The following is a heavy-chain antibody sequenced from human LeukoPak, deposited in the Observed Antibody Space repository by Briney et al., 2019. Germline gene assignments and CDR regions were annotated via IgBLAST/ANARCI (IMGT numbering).Heavy chain of an antibody. J-gene: IGHJ5*02. CDR1: GGTFSSYA. CDR2: IIPILGIA. CDR3: ARDLWNSSKGKYNWFDP. V-gene: IGHV1-69*04. D-gene: IGHD6-13*01. Sequence: ASVKVSCKASGGTFSSYAISWVRQAPGQGLEWMGRIIPILGIANYAQKFQGRVTITADKSTSTAYMELSGLRSEDTAVYYCARDLWNSSKGKYNWFDPWGQGTLVTVSS.